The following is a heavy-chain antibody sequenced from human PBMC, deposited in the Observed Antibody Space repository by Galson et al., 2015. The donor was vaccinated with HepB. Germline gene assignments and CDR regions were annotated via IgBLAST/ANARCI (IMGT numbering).Heavy chain of an antibody. D-gene: IGHD2-8*01. Sequence: SLRLSCAASGFTFSSYSMNWVRQAPGKGLEWVSYISSSSSTIYYAESVKGRFTISRDNAKNSLYLQMSGLRAEDTAVYYCAREAGSDGPVYWGQGTLVTVSS. V-gene: IGHV3-48*04. CDR2: ISSSSSTI. J-gene: IGHJ4*02. CDR1: GFTFSSYS. CDR3: AREAGSDGPVY.